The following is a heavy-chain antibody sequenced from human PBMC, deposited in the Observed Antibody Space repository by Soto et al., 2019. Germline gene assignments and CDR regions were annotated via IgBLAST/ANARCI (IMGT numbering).Heavy chain of an antibody. J-gene: IGHJ6*02. D-gene: IGHD5-18*01. Sequence: GASVNVSCKASGYTFTSYGISWVRQAPGQGLEWMGWISAYNGNTNYAQKLQGRVTMTTDTSTSTAYMELRSLRSDDTAVYYCARKVVDTAMVRGYYYYGMDVWGQGTTVTVSS. CDR1: GYTFTSYG. V-gene: IGHV1-18*04. CDR3: ARKVVDTAMVRGYYYYGMDV. CDR2: ISAYNGNT.